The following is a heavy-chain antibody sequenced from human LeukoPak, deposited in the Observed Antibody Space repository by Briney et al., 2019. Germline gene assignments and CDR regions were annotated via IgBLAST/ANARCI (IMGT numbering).Heavy chain of an antibody. Sequence: SVKVSCKASGGTFSSSAISWVRQAPGQGLEWMGRIIPIFGTANYAQKFQGRVTITTDESTSTAYMELSSLRSEDTAVYYCASILSSGSYPWGQGTLVTVPS. CDR1: GGTFSSSA. D-gene: IGHD3-10*02. CDR3: ASILSSGSYP. J-gene: IGHJ4*02. V-gene: IGHV1-69*05. CDR2: IIPIFGTA.